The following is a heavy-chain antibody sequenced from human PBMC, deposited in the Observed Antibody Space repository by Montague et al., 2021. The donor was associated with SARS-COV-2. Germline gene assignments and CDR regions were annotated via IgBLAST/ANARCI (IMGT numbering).Heavy chain of an antibody. V-gene: IGHV4-59*02. J-gene: IGHJ3*02. CDR3: ARETMKADAFDI. CDR1: GASVSSSD. Sequence: SETLSLTCTVSGASVSSSDWGWIRQSPGKGLEWIGYFYSVGSTDYNPSLKSRATISRDTSKNQFSLKVRSVTAADTAVYYCARETMKADAFDIWGQGTMVTVSS. CDR2: FYSVGST. D-gene: IGHD1-14*01.